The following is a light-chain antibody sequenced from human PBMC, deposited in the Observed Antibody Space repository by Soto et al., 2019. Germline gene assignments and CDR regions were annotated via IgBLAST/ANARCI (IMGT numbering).Light chain of an antibody. CDR2: GNS. J-gene: IGLJ2*01. V-gene: IGLV1-40*01. CDR3: QSYDSSLSGVV. Sequence: QPVLTQPPSVSGAPGQRGTISCTGSSSNIGAGYDVHWYQQLPGTAPKLLIYGNSNRPSGVPDRFSGSKSGTSASLAITGLQAEDEADYDCQSYDSSLSGVVFGGGTKLTVL. CDR1: SSNIGAGYD.